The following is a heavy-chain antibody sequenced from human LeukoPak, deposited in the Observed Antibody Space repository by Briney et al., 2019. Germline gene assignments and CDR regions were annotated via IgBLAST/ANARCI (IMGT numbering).Heavy chain of an antibody. CDR1: GGSISSSSYY. V-gene: IGHV4-39*01. D-gene: IGHD1-7*01. J-gene: IGHJ5*02. CDR3: ARFAGTTNWFDP. Sequence: PSETLSLTCTVSGGSISSSSYYWGWIRQPPGKGLEWIGSIYYSGSTYYNPSLKSRVTISVDTSKNQFSLKLSSVTAADTAVYYCARFAGTTNWFDPWGQRTLVTVSS. CDR2: IYYSGST.